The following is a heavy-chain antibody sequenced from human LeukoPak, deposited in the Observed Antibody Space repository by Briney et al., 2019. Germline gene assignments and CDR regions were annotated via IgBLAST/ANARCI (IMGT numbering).Heavy chain of an antibody. V-gene: IGHV4-4*07. J-gene: IGHJ4*02. CDR2: IYTSGST. D-gene: IGHD6-13*01. Sequence: SETLSLTCTVSGGSISSYYWSWIRQPAGKGLEWIGRIYTSGSTNYNPSLKSRVTMSVDTSRNQFSLSLNSVSAADTAVYYCARHAGGIAAAGTRPFDYWGQGTLVTVSS. CDR3: ARHAGGIAAAGTRPFDY. CDR1: GGSISSYY.